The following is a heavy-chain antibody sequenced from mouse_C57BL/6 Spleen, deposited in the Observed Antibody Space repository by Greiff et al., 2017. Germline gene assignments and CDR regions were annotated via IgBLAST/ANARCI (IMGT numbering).Heavy chain of an antibody. V-gene: IGHV1-53*01. J-gene: IGHJ1*03. D-gene: IGHD2-3*01. CDR3: ARGLLLNWYFDV. CDR2: INPSNGGT. Sequence: QVQLQQSGTELVKPGASVKLSCKASGYTFTSYWMHWVKQRPGQGLEWIGNINPSNGGTNYNEKFKSKATLTVDKSSSTAYMQLSSLTSEDSAVYYCARGLLLNWYFDVWGTGTTVTVSS. CDR1: GYTFTSYW.